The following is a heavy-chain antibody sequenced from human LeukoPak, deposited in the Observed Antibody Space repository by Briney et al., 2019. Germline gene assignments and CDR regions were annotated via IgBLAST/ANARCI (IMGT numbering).Heavy chain of an antibody. CDR3: AREVGVVVVAATNWFDP. CDR1: GYTFTGYY. J-gene: IGHJ5*02. CDR2: INPNSGGT. D-gene: IGHD2-15*01. V-gene: IGHV1-2*02. Sequence: ASVKVSCKASGYTFTGYYMHWVRQAPGQGLEWMGWINPNSGGTNYAQKFQGRVTMARDTSISTAYMELSRLRSDDTAVYYCAREVGVVVVAATNWFDPWGQGTLVTVSS.